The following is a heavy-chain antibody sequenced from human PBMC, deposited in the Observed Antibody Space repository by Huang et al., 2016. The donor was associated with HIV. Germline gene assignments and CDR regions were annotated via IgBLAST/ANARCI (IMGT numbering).Heavy chain of an antibody. Sequence: VLLQESGPGLVKPSQTLSLTCSVSGDSISSGGFFWSWIRQPPGKGLEGIGYIYHSGNTHYNSSLRSRITISLDTSKNQFSLKLKSVTAADTAVYFCARGLDVRYWGQGTPVTVSS. CDR3: ARGLDVRY. CDR1: GDSISSGGFF. J-gene: IGHJ4*02. V-gene: IGHV4-30-4*08. CDR2: IYHSGNT.